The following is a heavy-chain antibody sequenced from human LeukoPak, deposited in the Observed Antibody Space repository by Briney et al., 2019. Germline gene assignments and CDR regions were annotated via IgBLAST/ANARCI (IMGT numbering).Heavy chain of an antibody. CDR3: ARDSSGFQYNWFDP. V-gene: IGHV3-11*01. J-gene: IGHJ5*02. CDR1: GLTFSDYY. D-gene: IGHD3-22*01. Sequence: GGSLRLSCAASGLTFSDYYMSWIRQAPGKGLEWLSYISSSGNAVYYADSVEGRFTISRDNGKNSLYLQMTGLRDEDTAVYYCARDSSGFQYNWFDPWGQGTLVTVSS. CDR2: ISSSGNAV.